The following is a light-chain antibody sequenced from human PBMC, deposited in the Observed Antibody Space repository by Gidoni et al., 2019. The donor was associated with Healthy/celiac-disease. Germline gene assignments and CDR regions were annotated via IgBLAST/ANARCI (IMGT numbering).Light chain of an antibody. J-gene: IGLJ2*01. Sequence: QSVLTQPPSVSGAPGQRVTISCTGSSSNIGAGYDVHWYKQPPGTAPKLLIYGNSNRPSCVPDRFSGSKSGTSASLAITGLQAEDEADYYCQSYDSSLSGSVFGGGTKLTVL. CDR1: SSNIGAGYD. CDR3: QSYDSSLSGSV. V-gene: IGLV1-40*01. CDR2: GNS.